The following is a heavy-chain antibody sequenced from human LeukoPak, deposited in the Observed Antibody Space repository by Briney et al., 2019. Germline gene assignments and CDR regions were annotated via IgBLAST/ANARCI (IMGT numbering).Heavy chain of an antibody. J-gene: IGHJ4*02. CDR2: IYYSGST. V-gene: IGHV4-30-4*08. Sequence: SETLSLTCTVSGGSISSGDYYWSWIRQPPGKGLEWIGYIYYSGSTYYNPSLKSRVTISVDTSKNQFSLKLSSVTAADTAVYYCARDGSGYSYGLRDYWGQGTLVTVSS. CDR3: ARDGSGYSYGLRDY. D-gene: IGHD5-18*01. CDR1: GGSISSGDYY.